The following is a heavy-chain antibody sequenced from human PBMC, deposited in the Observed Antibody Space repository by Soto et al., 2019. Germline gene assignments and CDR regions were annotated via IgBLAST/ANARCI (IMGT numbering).Heavy chain of an antibody. CDR1: GFTFSTYS. D-gene: IGHD2-15*01. V-gene: IGHV3-48*01. CDR3: ARDRSAPPDNVVVAAAIPPAYFDY. Sequence: EVQLVESGGGLVQPGGSLRLSCAASGFTFSTYSMNWVRQAPGKGLEWVSYISSSSSTIYYADSVKGRFTISRDNAKNSLYLEMNSLRAEDTAVYYCARDRSAPPDNVVVAAAIPPAYFDYWGQGTLDTVSS. CDR2: ISSSSSTI. J-gene: IGHJ4*02.